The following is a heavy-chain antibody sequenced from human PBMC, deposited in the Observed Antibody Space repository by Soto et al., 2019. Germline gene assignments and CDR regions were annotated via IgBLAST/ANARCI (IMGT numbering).Heavy chain of an antibody. D-gene: IGHD5-12*01. CDR2: IIPIFGTA. Sequence: QVQLVQSGAEVKKPGSSVKVSCKASGGTFSSYAISWVRQAPGRGLEWMGGIIPIFGTANYAQKFQGRVTITADESTSTAYMELSSLRSEDTAVYYCARDGYNYSPYYFDYWGQGTLVTVSS. J-gene: IGHJ4*02. CDR1: GGTFSSYA. V-gene: IGHV1-69*01. CDR3: ARDGYNYSPYYFDY.